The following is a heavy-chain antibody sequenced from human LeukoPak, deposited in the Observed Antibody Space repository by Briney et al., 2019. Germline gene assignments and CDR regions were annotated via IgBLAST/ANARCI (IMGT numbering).Heavy chain of an antibody. Sequence: GASVKVSCKSSGYTCTGYNMHWVRQAPGQGLEWMGWINPKSGGTNYAQKFQDRVTMTRDTSIWTAYMELSRLRSDDTAVYYCARSHADYGYDYDWFDYWGQGTLVTVSS. J-gene: IGHJ4*02. CDR2: INPKSGGT. CDR1: GYTCTGYN. V-gene: IGHV1-2*02. CDR3: ARSHADYGYDYDWFDY. D-gene: IGHD5-12*01.